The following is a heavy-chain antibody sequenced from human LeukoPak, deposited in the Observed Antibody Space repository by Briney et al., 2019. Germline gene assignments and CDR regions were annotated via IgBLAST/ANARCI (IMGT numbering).Heavy chain of an antibody. D-gene: IGHD3-10*01. CDR3: ASRWYYYGSGSYSKPHMDV. CDR1: GGSFNGYY. CDR2: INHSGST. Sequence: SETLSLTCAVYGGSFNGYYWSWIRQPPGKGLEWIGEINHSGSTNYNPSLKSRVTISVDTSKNQFSLKLSSVTAADTAVYYCASRWYYYGSGSYSKPHMDVWGKGTTVTVSS. J-gene: IGHJ6*03. V-gene: IGHV4-34*01.